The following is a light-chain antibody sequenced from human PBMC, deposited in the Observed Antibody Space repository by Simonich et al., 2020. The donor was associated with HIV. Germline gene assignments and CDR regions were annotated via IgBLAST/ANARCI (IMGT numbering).Light chain of an antibody. V-gene: IGKV4-1*01. CDR1: QSVLYSSNNKNY. Sequence: DIVMTQSPDSLAVSLGERATINCKSSQSVLYSSNNKNYLTWYQQKPGKPPKLLIYWASTRESGVPDRVRGSGSGTDFTLTISSLQAEDVAVYYCQQYYSTPYTFGGGTKVEIK. CDR3: QQYYSTPYT. J-gene: IGKJ4*01. CDR2: WAS.